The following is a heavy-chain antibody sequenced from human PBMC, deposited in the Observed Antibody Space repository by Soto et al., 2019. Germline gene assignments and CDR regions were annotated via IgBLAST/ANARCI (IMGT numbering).Heavy chain of an antibody. CDR2: IKQDGSEK. CDR1: GFTFSDYW. J-gene: IGHJ4*02. V-gene: IGHV3-7*01. D-gene: IGHD1-26*01. Sequence: EVQLVESGGGLVQPGGSLRLSCAASGFTFSDYWMSWVRQAPGKGLEWVANIKQDGSEKYYVDSVKDRFTISRDNAKNSLVLQMNSLRAEDTAVYYCARPLTTGWELLINAYWGQGTLVTVSS. CDR3: ARPLTTGWELLINAY.